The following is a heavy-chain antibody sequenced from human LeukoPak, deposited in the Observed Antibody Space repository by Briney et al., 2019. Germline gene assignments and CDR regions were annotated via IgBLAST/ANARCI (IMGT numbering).Heavy chain of an antibody. Sequence: GASVKVSCKASGGTFTRYAISWVRQAPGHGLEWMGGIIPIFGTAKYAQKCRGRLTITADESTSTAYMELSSLRSEDTPAYVCAREYAVYYDSSGYYYDASDSWLQGTMVTVSS. J-gene: IGHJ3*02. CDR1: GGTFTRYA. D-gene: IGHD3-22*01. CDR3: AREYAVYYDSSGYYYDASDS. CDR2: IIPIFGTA. V-gene: IGHV1-69*13.